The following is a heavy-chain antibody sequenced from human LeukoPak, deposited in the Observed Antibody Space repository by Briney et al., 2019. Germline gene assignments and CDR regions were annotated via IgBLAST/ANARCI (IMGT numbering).Heavy chain of an antibody. Sequence: GASVTVSCKASGYTFTSYGISWVRQAPGQGLEWMGWISAYNGNTNYAQKLQGRVTMTTDTSTSTAYMELRSLTSDDTAVYYCARVEGGGRRGYWFDPWGQGTLVTVSS. D-gene: IGHD3-16*01. J-gene: IGHJ5*02. CDR3: ARVEGGGRRGYWFDP. CDR1: GYTFTSYG. CDR2: ISAYNGNT. V-gene: IGHV1-18*01.